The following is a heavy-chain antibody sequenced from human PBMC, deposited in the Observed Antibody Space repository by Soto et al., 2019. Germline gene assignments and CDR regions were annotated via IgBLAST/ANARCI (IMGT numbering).Heavy chain of an antibody. J-gene: IGHJ5*02. CDR2: INPNSGGT. Sequence: GASVKVSCKASGYTFTGYYMHWVRQAPGQGLEWMGWINPNSGGTNYAQKFQGWVTMTRDTSISTAYMELSRLRSDDTAVYYCARERITMVRGVKNWFDPWGQGTLVTVSS. CDR1: GYTFTGYY. D-gene: IGHD3-10*01. CDR3: ARERITMVRGVKNWFDP. V-gene: IGHV1-2*04.